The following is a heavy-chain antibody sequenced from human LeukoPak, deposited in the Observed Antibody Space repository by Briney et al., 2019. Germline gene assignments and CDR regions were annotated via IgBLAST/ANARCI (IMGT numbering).Heavy chain of an antibody. J-gene: IGHJ4*02. D-gene: IGHD5-18*01. CDR3: TTGTWIQLWLPDY. CDR1: GFIFSDVW. V-gene: IGHV3-15*01. CDR2: IRSKTDGGTT. Sequence: GGSLRLSCAASGFIFSDVWMSWVRQAPGKGLEWVGRIRSKTDGGTTDFAAPVKGRFTISRDDSKNTLFLQMNSLKTEDTAVYYCTTGTWIQLWLPDYWGQGTLVTVSS.